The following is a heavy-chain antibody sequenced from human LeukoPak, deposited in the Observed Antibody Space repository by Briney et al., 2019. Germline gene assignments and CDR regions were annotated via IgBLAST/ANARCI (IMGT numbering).Heavy chain of an antibody. D-gene: IGHD6-19*01. CDR3: ARDRDSSGWYGYWFDP. J-gene: IGHJ5*02. CDR1: GFTFSSYW. Sequence: PGGSLRLSCAASGFTFSSYWMSWVRQAPGKGLEWVANIKQDGSEKYYVDSVKGRFTISRDNAKNSLYLQMNSLRAEDTAVYYCARDRDSSGWYGYWFDPWGQGTLVTVSS. V-gene: IGHV3-7*01. CDR2: IKQDGSEK.